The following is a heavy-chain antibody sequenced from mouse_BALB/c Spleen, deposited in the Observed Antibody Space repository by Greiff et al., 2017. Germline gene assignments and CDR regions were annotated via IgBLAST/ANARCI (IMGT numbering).Heavy chain of an antibody. D-gene: IGHD2-14*01. CDR2: IDPENGDT. CDR3: NAGYRYDVAY. Sequence: VQLQQSGAELVKPGASVKLSCTASGFNIKDTYMHWVKQRPEQGLEWIGWIDPENGDTEYAPKFQGKATMTADTSSNTAYLQLSSLTSEDTAVYYCNAGYRYDVAYWGQGTLVTVSA. V-gene: IGHV14-4*02. J-gene: IGHJ3*01. CDR1: GFNIKDTY.